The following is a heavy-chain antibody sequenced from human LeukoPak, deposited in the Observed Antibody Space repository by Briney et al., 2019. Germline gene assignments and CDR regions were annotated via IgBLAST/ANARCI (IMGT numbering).Heavy chain of an antibody. J-gene: IGHJ4*02. CDR2: IYYSGST. V-gene: IGHV4-31*03. CDR3: ARSTIFGVVTPSYYFDY. Sequence: SETLSLTCTVSGGSISSGGYYWSWIRQHPGKGLEWIGYIYYSGSTYYNPSLKSRVTISVDTSKNQFSLKLSSVTAADTAVYYCARSTIFGVVTPSYYFDYWGQGTLVTVSS. CDR1: GGSISSGGYY. D-gene: IGHD3-3*01.